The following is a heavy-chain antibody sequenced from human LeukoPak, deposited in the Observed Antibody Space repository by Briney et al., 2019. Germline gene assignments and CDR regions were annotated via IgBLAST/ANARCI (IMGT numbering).Heavy chain of an antibody. D-gene: IGHD6-6*01. CDR2: ISSSSSTI. V-gene: IGHV3-48*01. J-gene: IGHJ4*02. Sequence: HAGGSLRLSCAASGFTFSSYEMNGVRQAPRKRLEGVSYISSSSSTIYYADSVKGRFTISRDNAKNSLYLQMNSLRAEDTAVYYCARARGYSSSWGQGTLVTVSS. CDR3: ARARGYSSS. CDR1: GFTFSSYE.